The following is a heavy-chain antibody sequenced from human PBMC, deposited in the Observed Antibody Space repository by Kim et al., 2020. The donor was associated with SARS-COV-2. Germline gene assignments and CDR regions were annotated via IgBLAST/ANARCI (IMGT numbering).Heavy chain of an antibody. CDR1: GFTFNTYW. CDR2: VNGDGREK. V-gene: IGHV3-7*01. J-gene: IGHJ5*01. D-gene: IGHD1-1*01. Sequence: GGSLRLSCAASGFTFNTYWMSWVRQVPGKGREWVASVNGDGREKYYADFVKGRFTISRENAKNSVDLQMNSLRPEDTAIYFCACDHAAGNIFYFDSWGQGTLVTVS. CDR3: ACDHAAGNIFYFDS.